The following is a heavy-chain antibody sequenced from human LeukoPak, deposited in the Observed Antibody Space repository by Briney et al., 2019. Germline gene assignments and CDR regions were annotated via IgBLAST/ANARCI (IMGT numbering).Heavy chain of an antibody. CDR3: ARRRGRYGSGSYYAFDI. D-gene: IGHD3-10*01. J-gene: IGHJ3*02. V-gene: IGHV4-59*08. CDR2: IYYSGST. CDR1: GGSISSCY. Sequence: SETLSLTCTVSGGSISSCYWSWIRQPPGKGLEWIGYIYYSGSTNYNPSLKSRVTISVDTSKNQFSLKLSSVTAADTAVYYCARRRGRYGSGSYYAFDIWGQGTMVTVSS.